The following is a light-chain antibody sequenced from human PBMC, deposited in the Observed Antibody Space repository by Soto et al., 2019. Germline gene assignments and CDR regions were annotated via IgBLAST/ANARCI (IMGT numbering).Light chain of an antibody. CDR1: SSDVGGYNY. Sequence: LAQPRSVSGSPGQSVTISCTGTSSDVGGYNYVSWYQQHPGKAPKLMIYDVSKRPSGVPDRFSGSKSGNTASLTISGLQAEDEADYYCCSYAGSYTLYVFGTGTKVTVL. J-gene: IGLJ1*01. CDR2: DVS. CDR3: CSYAGSYTLYV. V-gene: IGLV2-11*01.